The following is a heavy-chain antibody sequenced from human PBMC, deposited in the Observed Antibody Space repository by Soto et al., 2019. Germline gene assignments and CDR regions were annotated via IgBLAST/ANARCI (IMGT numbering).Heavy chain of an antibody. CDR2: IYYDGSNK. J-gene: IGHJ4*02. CDR3: ARDSKDDSSGYYAGFDY. V-gene: IGHV3-33*01. Sequence: QVQLVESGGGVVQPGRSLRLSCAVSGFTFSSYGMNWVRQAPGKGLEWVAAIYYDGSNKYYADSVRGRFTISRDNFKNTLYLHMNNLRAEDTALYYCARDSKDDSSGYYAGFDYWGQGTLVTVSS. CDR1: GFTFSSYG. D-gene: IGHD3-22*01.